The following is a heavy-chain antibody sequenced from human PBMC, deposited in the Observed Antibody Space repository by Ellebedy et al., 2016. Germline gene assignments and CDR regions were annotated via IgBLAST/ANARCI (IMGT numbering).Heavy chain of an antibody. CDR3: ARDRRIVVASGPLFDN. D-gene: IGHD2-2*01. Sequence: GGSLRLSXAASGFTFSSYDMHWVRQATGKGLEWVSAIGTAGDTYYPGSVKGRFTISRENAKNSLYLQMNSLRAGDTAVYYCARDRRIVVASGPLFDNWGQGTLVTVSS. CDR2: IGTAGDT. J-gene: IGHJ4*02. CDR1: GFTFSSYD. V-gene: IGHV3-13*04.